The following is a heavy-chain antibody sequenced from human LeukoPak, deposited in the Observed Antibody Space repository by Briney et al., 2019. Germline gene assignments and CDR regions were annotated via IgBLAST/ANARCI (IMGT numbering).Heavy chain of an antibody. Sequence: GGSLRLSCAASGFTFDSYGMHWVRQAPGKGLEWVAIIWSDGGNKYYRDSVTGRFTVSRDNSKNTLYLQMDSLRAADTAVYFCARDPYYYASSGHYLAADVWGKGTTVTVSS. CDR2: IWSDGGNK. CDR1: GFTFDSYG. CDR3: ARDPYYYASSGHYLAADV. J-gene: IGHJ6*04. V-gene: IGHV3-33*01. D-gene: IGHD3-22*01.